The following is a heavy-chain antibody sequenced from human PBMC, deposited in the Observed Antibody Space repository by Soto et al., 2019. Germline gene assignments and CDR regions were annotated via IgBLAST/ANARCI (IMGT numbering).Heavy chain of an antibody. CDR2: IYHSGST. V-gene: IGHV4-30-2*01. Sequence: SETLSLTCAVSGGSISSGGYSWSWIRQPPGKGLEWIGYIYHSGSTYYNPSLKSRVTISVDRSKNQFSLKLSSVTAADTAVYYCARGGYSGYETHYYYYGMAVWGQGTTVTVSS. D-gene: IGHD5-12*01. J-gene: IGHJ6*02. CDR3: ARGGYSGYETHYYYYGMAV. CDR1: GGSISSGGYS.